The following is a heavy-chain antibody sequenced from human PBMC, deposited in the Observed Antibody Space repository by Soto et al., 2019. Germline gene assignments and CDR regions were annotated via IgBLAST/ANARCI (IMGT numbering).Heavy chain of an antibody. CDR2: IGVGSGSP. D-gene: IGHD1-7*01. J-gene: IGHJ4*02. V-gene: IGHV1-58*01. CDR1: GVTCTNTA. CDR3: AAELGTGNTAY. Sequence: KVSCKTAGVTCTNTAVQWVRQARGQRLEWIGWIGVGSGSPNYAQKFQERVTITRDMSTTTAYMELSSLRSEDTAMYYCAAELGTGNTAYWGKGTLVTVSS.